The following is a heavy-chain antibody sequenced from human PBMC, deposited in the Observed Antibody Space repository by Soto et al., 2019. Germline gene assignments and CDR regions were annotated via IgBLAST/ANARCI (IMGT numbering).Heavy chain of an antibody. CDR3: ARSPRHSSGWTYYFDY. J-gene: IGHJ4*02. V-gene: IGHV3-30-3*01. CDR2: ISYDGSNK. D-gene: IGHD6-19*01. Sequence: PGGSLRLSCAASGFTFSSYAMHWVRQAPGKGLEWVAVISYDGSNKYYADSVKGRFTISRDNSKNTPYLQMNSLRAEDTAVYYCARSPRHSSGWTYYFDYWGQGTLVTVSS. CDR1: GFTFSSYA.